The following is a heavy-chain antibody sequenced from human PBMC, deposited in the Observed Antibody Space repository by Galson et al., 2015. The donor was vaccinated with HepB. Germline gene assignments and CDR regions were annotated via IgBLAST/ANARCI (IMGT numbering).Heavy chain of an antibody. CDR1: GGTFSSYA. D-gene: IGHD6-19*01. J-gene: IGHJ6*02. CDR3: ARAAVARPYYYYGMDV. Sequence: SVKVSCKASGGTFSSYAISWVRQAPGQGLEWMGGIIPIFGIANYAQKFQGRVTITADESTSTAYMELSSLRSEDTAVYYCARAAVARPYYYYGMDVWGQGTTVTVSS. V-gene: IGHV1-69*13. CDR2: IIPIFGIA.